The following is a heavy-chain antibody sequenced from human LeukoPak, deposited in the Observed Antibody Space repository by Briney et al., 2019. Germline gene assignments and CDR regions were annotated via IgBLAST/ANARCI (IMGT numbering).Heavy chain of an antibody. Sequence: GASVTVSFKASGYTFTVYGLNWVRQAPGQGLEWMGWISAYNGNTNYAQKLQGRVTMSTDTSTSTAYMELRSLRSDDTAVYYCARGVSGSYSYYYYGMDVWGQGTTVTVSS. CDR2: ISAYNGNT. CDR3: ARGVSGSYSYYYYGMDV. D-gene: IGHD3-10*01. V-gene: IGHV1-18*01. CDR1: GYTFTVYG. J-gene: IGHJ6*02.